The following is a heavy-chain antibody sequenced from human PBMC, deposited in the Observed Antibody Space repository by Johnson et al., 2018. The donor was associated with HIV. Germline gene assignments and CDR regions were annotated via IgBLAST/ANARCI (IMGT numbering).Heavy chain of an antibody. CDR2: ISGRGGCT. J-gene: IGHJ3*02. CDR1: GFTFSSYA. CDR3: SRGGLGYQDIHDAFEI. D-gene: IGHD2-2*01. V-gene: IGHV3-23*04. Sequence: VQLVESGGGVVQPGGSLRLSCEASGFTFSSYAMNWVRQAPGKGLEWVSAISGRGGCTDYADSVKGRFTISRDNSKNTLYLEMNSMRGEDSALYYCSRGGLGYQDIHDAFEIWGQGTMVTVSS.